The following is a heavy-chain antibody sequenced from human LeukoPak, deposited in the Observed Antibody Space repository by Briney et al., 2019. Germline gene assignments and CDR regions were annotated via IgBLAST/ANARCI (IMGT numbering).Heavy chain of an antibody. CDR3: ARERRIGFNWFDP. V-gene: IGHV1-2*02. J-gene: IGHJ5*02. CDR2: INPNSGGT. Sequence: ASVKVSCKASGYTFTGYYMHWVRQAPGQGLEWMGWINPNSGGTNYAQKFQGRVTMTRDTSIGTAYMELSRLRSDDTAVYYCARERRIGFNWFDPWGQGTLVTVSS. D-gene: IGHD1-26*01. CDR1: GYTFTGYY.